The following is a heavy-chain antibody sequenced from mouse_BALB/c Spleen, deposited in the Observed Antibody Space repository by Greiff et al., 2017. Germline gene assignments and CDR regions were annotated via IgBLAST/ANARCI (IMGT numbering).Heavy chain of an antibody. CDR1: GYSFTSYW. CDR2: IYPGNSDT. CDR3: TTHYYGNISFAY. J-gene: IGHJ3*01. Sequence: VQLQQSGTVLARPGASVKMSCKASGYSFTSYWMHWVKQRPGQGLEWIGAIYPGNSDTSYNQKFKGKAKLTAVTSASTAYMELSSLTNEDSAVYYCTTHYYGNISFAYWGQGTLVTVSA. D-gene: IGHD2-1*01. V-gene: IGHV1-5*01.